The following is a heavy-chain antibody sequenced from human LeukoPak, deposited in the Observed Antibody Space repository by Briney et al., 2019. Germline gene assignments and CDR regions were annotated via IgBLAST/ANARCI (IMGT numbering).Heavy chain of an antibody. CDR3: ASAGHDGIGYKVC. J-gene: IGHJ4*02. D-gene: IGHD3-22*01. CDR1: GGSISSSNW. Sequence: SETLSLTCAVSGGSISSSNWWSWVRPPPGKGLEWIGEIYLSGSANYNPSLKSRVTISVDTSKNQFSLRLSSVTAADTAVYYCASAGHDGIGYKVCWGQGTLVTVSS. CDR2: IYLSGSA. V-gene: IGHV4-4*02.